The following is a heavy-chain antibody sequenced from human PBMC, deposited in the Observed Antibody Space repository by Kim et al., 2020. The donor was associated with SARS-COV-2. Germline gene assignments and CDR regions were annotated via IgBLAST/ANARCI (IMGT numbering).Heavy chain of an antibody. J-gene: IGHJ4*02. D-gene: IGHD5-18*01. CDR1: GFTFSNAW. CDR2: IKSKTDGGTT. CDR3: TTAYSYAGQGHFGYFDY. Sequence: GGSLRLSCAASGFTFSNAWMSWVRQAPGKGLEWVGRIKSKTDGGTTDYAAPVKGRFTISRDDSKNTLYLQMNSLKTEDTAVYYCTTAYSYAGQGHFGYFDYWGQGTLVTVSS. V-gene: IGHV3-15*01.